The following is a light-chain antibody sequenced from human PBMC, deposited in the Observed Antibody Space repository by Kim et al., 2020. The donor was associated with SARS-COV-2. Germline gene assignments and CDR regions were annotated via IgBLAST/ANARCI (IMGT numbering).Light chain of an antibody. Sequence: QSLTISCTGTSFDIGAYNYVSWYQQHPGKAPKLIIYEVNKRPSGVPDRFSGSKSANTASLTVSGLQTEDEADYFCSSFGGSSNWGLFGGGTQLTVL. J-gene: IGLJ2*01. CDR1: SFDIGAYNY. CDR2: EVN. CDR3: SSFGGSSNWGL. V-gene: IGLV2-8*01.